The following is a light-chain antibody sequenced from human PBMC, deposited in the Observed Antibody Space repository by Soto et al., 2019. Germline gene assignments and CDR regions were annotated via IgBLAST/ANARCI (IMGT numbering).Light chain of an antibody. CDR2: EVN. CDR1: SSDVGGYGY. V-gene: IGLV2-14*01. J-gene: IGLJ2*01. Sequence: QAVLTQPASVSGSPGQSITISCTGTSSDVGGYGYVSWYQHHPGKAPKLIIYEVNNRPSGVAHRFPGASSCNKAALTISGLQAEDEGDYYCTSYTAGRTLRFGGGTK. CDR3: TSYTAGRTLR.